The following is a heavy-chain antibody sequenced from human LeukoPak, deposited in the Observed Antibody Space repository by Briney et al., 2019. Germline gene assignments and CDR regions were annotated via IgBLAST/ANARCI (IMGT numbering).Heavy chain of an antibody. Sequence: GGSLRLSCAASGFTFDAYGMSWVRQAPGKGLEWVSCINWNGGSTGYADSVKGRFTISRDNAKNSLYLQMNSLRAEDTALYHCARRNPSSYNAFDIWGQGTMVTVSS. CDR3: ARRNPSSYNAFDI. V-gene: IGHV3-20*01. CDR2: INWNGGST. CDR1: GFTFDAYG. D-gene: IGHD6-13*01. J-gene: IGHJ3*02.